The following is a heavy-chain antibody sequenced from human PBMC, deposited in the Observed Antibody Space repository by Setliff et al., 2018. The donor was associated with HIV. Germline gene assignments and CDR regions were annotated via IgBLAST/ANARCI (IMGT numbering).Heavy chain of an antibody. CDR3: ARDAGPHYGSGPPLEY. D-gene: IGHD3-10*01. V-gene: IGHV4-4*07. J-gene: IGHJ4*02. CDR1: GDSMRLHY. Sequence: PSETLSLTCTVSGDSMRLHYWSWIRQSAGKGLEWIGRIYPSGNINYNPSLKSRLTMSIDTSKNQFSLKLSSVTATDTAVYYCARDAGPHYGSGPPLEYWGQGIQVTVSS. CDR2: IYPSGNI.